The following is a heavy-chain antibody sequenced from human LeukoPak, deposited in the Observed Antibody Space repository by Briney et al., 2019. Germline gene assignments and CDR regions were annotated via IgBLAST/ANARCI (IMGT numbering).Heavy chain of an antibody. CDR2: IYYSGST. V-gene: IGHV4-59*01. CDR3: ARDGPIAGRSVSLHNDYYYMDV. CDR1: DGSISSYY. Sequence: SETLSFTCTASDGSISSYYWSWIRQPPGKGLEWIGDIYYSGSTNYNPSLKSRVTILVDTSKNQFSLKLSSVTAADTAVYYCARDGPIAGRSVSLHNDYYYMDVWGNGTTVIVSS. J-gene: IGHJ6*03. D-gene: IGHD6-6*01.